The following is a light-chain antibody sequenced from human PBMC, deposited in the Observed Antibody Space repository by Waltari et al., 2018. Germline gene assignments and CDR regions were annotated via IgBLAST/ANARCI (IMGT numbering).Light chain of an antibody. V-gene: IGLV3-27*01. CDR2: KDP. Sequence: SYALPQPSSVSVSPGQTASILCSGDESAQKYVRWFHQKPGQAPVLIIYKDPERPSGIPARFSGSTSGTTVTLTITGAQVEDEADYYCLSVADNILVFGGGTKLTVL. J-gene: IGLJ3*02. CDR1: ESAQKY. CDR3: LSVADNILV.